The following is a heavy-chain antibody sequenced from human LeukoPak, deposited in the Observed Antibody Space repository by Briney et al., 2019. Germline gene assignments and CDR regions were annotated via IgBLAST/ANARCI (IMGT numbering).Heavy chain of an antibody. J-gene: IGHJ4*02. V-gene: IGHV1-69*13. Sequence: ASVKVSCKASGGTFSSYAISWVRQAPGQGREWMGGIIPIFGTANYAQKFQGRVTITADESTSTAYMELSSLRSEDTAVYYCARGLYYYGSGSYTAQGGYYFDYWGQGTLVTVSS. CDR2: IIPIFGTA. CDR1: GGTFSSYA. D-gene: IGHD3-10*01. CDR3: ARGLYYYGSGSYTAQGGYYFDY.